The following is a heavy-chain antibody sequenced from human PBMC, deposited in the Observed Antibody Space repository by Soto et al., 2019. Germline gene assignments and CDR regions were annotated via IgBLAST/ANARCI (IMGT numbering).Heavy chain of an antibody. CDR2: IYYSGST. CDR3: ARDTHVAPHSWFDP. CDR1: GGSFSSSY. Sequence: SETLSLTCTVSGGSFSSSYWSWIRQTPGGGLEWIGSIYYSGSTLYNPSLEGRVFISVDASKGQFSLRLNSVTAADTAFYYCARDTHVAPHSWFDPWGPGTLVTVSS. V-gene: IGHV4-59*12. J-gene: IGHJ5*02. D-gene: IGHD2-15*01.